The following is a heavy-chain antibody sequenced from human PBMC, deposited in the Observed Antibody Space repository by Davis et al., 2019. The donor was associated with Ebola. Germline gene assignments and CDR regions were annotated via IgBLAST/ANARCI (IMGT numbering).Heavy chain of an antibody. CDR3: ATDLSPRTSVTTFDY. D-gene: IGHD4-17*01. V-gene: IGHV3-7*01. CDR1: GFTFSSYW. J-gene: IGHJ4*02. CDR2: IKQDGSEK. Sequence: GGSLRLSCAASGFTFSSYWMSWVRQAPGKGLEWVANIKQDGSEKYYVDSVKGRVTISRDNAKKSMYLQMNSVRAEDTGIYYCATDLSPRTSVTTFDYWGQGTLVTVSS.